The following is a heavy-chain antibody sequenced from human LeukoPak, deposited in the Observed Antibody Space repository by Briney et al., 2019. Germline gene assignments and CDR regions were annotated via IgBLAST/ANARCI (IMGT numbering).Heavy chain of an antibody. CDR1: GYSISSDYY. Sequence: PSETLSLTCAVSGYSISSDYYWGWIRQPSGKGLEWIGRIFQSVSTYYNPSLKSRVTISVDTSKNQFSLKLSSVTAADTAVYYCARNKSTVTTSRHDAFDIWGQGTMVTVSS. D-gene: IGHD4-17*01. CDR2: IFQSVST. V-gene: IGHV4-38-2*01. CDR3: ARNKSTVTTSRHDAFDI. J-gene: IGHJ3*02.